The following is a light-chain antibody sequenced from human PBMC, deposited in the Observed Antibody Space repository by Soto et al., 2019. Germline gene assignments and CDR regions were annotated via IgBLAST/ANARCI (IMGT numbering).Light chain of an antibody. CDR1: QGISSA. CDR2: DAS. CDR3: QKFNNYPLN. V-gene: IGKV1D-13*01. J-gene: IGKJ5*01. Sequence: AIQFTQAPSSRSASVLDGGTRTCRASQGISSAVAWYQQKPGKPPKLLMYDASSLESGVPPRFSGSGSGTDFTLRISSLQPEDFATYYCQKFNNYPLNCGKGQRRAIK.